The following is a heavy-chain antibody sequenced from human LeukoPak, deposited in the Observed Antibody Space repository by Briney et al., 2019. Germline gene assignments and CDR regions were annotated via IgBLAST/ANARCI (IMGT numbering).Heavy chain of an antibody. CDR3: AGGIYYCGSGVLEY. CDR1: GGSISSYY. CDR2: IYYSGST. V-gene: IGHV4-59*01. Sequence: SETLSLTCTVSGGSISSYYWSWIRQPPGKGLEWIGYIYYSGSTNYNPSLKSRVTISVDTSKNQFSLKLSSVTAADTAVYYCAGGIYYCGSGVLEYWSQGTLVTVSS. J-gene: IGHJ4*02. D-gene: IGHD3-10*01.